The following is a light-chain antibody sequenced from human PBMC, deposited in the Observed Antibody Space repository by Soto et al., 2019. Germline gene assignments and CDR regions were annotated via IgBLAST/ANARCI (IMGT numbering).Light chain of an antibody. Sequence: DIVLTQSPYTLSVSPGERAPLSCMASQSIASNLAWYQQKPGQAPRLLIYGAFTRATGIPVRFSGSGSGTEFTLTISNLQSEDFALYHCLQYDNWPPITFGQGTRLEIK. J-gene: IGKJ5*01. CDR1: QSIASN. CDR2: GAF. V-gene: IGKV3-15*01. CDR3: LQYDNWPPIT.